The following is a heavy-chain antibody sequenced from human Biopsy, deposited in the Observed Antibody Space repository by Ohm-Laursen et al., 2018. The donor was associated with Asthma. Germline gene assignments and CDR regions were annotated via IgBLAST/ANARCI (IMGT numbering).Heavy chain of an antibody. CDR2: IWYDGSNK. CDR3: ARVGYSSSWYGDYYYGMDV. J-gene: IGHJ6*02. Sequence: LRLSCAASGFTFSSYGMHWVRQAPGKGLEWVAIIWYDGSNKYYADSVKGRFTISRDNSKNTLYLQMNSLRAEDTAVYYCARVGYSSSWYGDYYYGMDVWGQGTTVTVSS. D-gene: IGHD6-13*01. V-gene: IGHV3-33*01. CDR1: GFTFSSYG.